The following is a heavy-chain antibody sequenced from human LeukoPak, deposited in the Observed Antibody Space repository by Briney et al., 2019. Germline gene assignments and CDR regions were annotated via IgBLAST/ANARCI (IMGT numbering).Heavy chain of an antibody. CDR1: GSTVSSNY. Sequence: PGGSLRLSCAASGSTVSSNYMSWVRQAPGNGLEWGSVIYSGGSTYYEDSVKGRFTISRDNSKNTLYLQMNSLRAEDTAVYYCARSAYYYDSSGFYYFDYWGQGTLVTVSS. CDR3: ARSAYYYDSSGFYYFDY. J-gene: IGHJ4*02. D-gene: IGHD3-22*01. V-gene: IGHV3-53*01. CDR2: IYSGGST.